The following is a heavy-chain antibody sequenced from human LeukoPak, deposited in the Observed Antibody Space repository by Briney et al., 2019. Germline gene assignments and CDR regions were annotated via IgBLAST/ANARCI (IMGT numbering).Heavy chain of an antibody. CDR2: MYYSGST. V-gene: IGHV4-59*01. CDR3: ARVMTGRGGFDI. CDR1: GASISNYY. D-gene: IGHD2-8*01. J-gene: IGHJ3*02. Sequence: RPSETLSLTCTVSGASISNYYWSWIRQPPGKGLEGIGYMYYSGSTNYNPSLKSRVTISVDTSKNQFSLKLSSVTPADTAVYFCARVMTGRGGFDIWGQGTMVTVSS.